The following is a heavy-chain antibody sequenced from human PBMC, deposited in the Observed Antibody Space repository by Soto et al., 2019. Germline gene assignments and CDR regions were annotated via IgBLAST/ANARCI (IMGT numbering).Heavy chain of an antibody. CDR1: GYTFTSYD. Sequence: QVQLVQSGAEVKKPGASVKVSCKASGYTFTSYDINWVRQATGQGLEWMGWMNPNSANTDYAQKFQGRVTMTRNTATSTADMELSSLRSEDTAVYYCARDQANYGMDVWGQGTTVTVSS. CDR2: MNPNSANT. V-gene: IGHV1-8*01. J-gene: IGHJ6*02. CDR3: ARDQANYGMDV.